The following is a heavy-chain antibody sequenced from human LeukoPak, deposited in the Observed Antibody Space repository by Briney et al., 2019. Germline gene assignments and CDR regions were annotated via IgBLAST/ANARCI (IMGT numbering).Heavy chain of an antibody. CDR1: GGSISSSSYY. Sequence: PSETLSLTCTVSGGSISSSSYYWGWIRQPPGKGLEWIGSIYYSGSTYYNPSLKSRVTISVDTSKNQFSLKLSSVTAADTAVYYCAREGFYGMDVWGQGTTVTVSS. CDR3: AREGFYGMDV. CDR2: IYYSGST. J-gene: IGHJ6*02. V-gene: IGHV4-39*07.